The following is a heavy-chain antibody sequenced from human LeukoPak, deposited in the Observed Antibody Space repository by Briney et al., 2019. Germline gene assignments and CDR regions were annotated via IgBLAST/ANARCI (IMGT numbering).Heavy chain of an antibody. CDR1: GGSISSYY. J-gene: IGHJ5*02. V-gene: IGHV4-4*07. D-gene: IGHD2-2*01. Sequence: SETLSLTCTVSGGSISSYYWSWIRQPAGKGLEWIGRIYTSGSTNYNPSLKSRVTMSVDASKNQFSLKLSSVTAADTAVYYCARGPEVPAAIIFDPWGQGTLVTVPS. CDR2: IYTSGST. CDR3: ARGPEVPAAIIFDP.